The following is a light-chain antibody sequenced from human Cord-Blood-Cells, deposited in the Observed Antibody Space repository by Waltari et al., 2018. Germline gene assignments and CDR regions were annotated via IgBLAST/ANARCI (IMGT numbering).Light chain of an antibody. CDR1: SSDVGSYNL. CDR2: EGS. V-gene: IGLV2-23*01. Sequence: QSARTQPASVSGSPGQSITIPCTGTSSDVGSYNLVSWYQQHTGKAPELMIYEGSKRASVVANRFSGSKSGNTASLTISGLQAEDEADYYCCSYAGSSTLVFGGGTKLTVL. CDR3: CSYAGSSTLV. J-gene: IGLJ2*01.